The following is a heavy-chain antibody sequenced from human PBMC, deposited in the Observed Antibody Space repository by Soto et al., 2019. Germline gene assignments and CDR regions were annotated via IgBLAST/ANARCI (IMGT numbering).Heavy chain of an antibody. D-gene: IGHD6-19*01. J-gene: IGHJ4*02. CDR1: GFTFIASA. CDR2: IRSKGNNYAT. V-gene: IGHV3-73*01. Sequence: GGSLRVSCATSGFTFIASAIYWVRQASGKGLEWIGRIRSKGNNYATAYAASVKDRFTISRDDSKTTAYLQMNSLKTEDTAVYYCYASRGIAVAGDIIEYWGQGTQVTVSS. CDR3: YASRGIAVAGDIIEY.